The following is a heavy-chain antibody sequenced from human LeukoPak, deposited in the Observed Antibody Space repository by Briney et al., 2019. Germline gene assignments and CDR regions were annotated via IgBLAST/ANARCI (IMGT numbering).Heavy chain of an antibody. V-gene: IGHV3-33*08. CDR2: IWYDGSNK. CDR1: GFTFSSYG. CDR3: ASPASLWNDGYFDY. J-gene: IGHJ4*02. D-gene: IGHD1-1*01. Sequence: PGGSLRLSCAASGFTFSSYGMHWVRQAPGKGLEWVAVIWYDGSNKYYADSVKGRFTISRDNSKNTLYLQMNSLRAEDTAVYYCASPASLWNDGYFDYWGQGTLVTVSS.